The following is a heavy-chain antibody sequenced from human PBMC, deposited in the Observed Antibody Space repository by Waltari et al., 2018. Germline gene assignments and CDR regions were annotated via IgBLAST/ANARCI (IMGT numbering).Heavy chain of an antibody. CDR1: GGSFSGYY. J-gene: IGHJ4*02. CDR2: INHSGST. CDR3: ARGVRRGDFRVVGPAEFKPCDD. Sequence: QVQLQQWGAGLLKPSETLSLTCAVYGGSFSGYYWSWIRQPPGKGLEWIGEINHSGSTNYDPCVEVRGSVSVDTSKSRLALKLRCGTAADAAGDDGARGVRRGDFRVVGPAEFKPCDDWGQGALVTVSS. V-gene: IGHV4-34*01. D-gene: IGHD2-2*01.